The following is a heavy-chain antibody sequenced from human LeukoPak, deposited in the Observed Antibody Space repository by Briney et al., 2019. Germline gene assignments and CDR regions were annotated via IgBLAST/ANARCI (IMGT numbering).Heavy chain of an antibody. CDR1: GDSISSGDYY. CDR2: ISSSGST. V-gene: IGHV4-61*02. J-gene: IGHJ6*03. Sequence: SETLSLTCTVSGDSISSGDYYWSWIRQPAGKGLEWIGRISSSGSTNYNPSLKSRVTISVDTSKNQFSLKLSSVTAADTAVYYCARGVGGYSSGYQKHYYYYYYMDVWGKGTTVTVSS. CDR3: ARGVGGYSSGYQKHYYYYYYMDV. D-gene: IGHD2-15*01.